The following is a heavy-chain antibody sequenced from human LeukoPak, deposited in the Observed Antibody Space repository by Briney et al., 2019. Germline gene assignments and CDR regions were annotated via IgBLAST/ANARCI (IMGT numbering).Heavy chain of an antibody. CDR1: GGSISSGGYY. CDR2: IYYSGST. D-gene: IGHD6-13*01. J-gene: IGHJ4*02. V-gene: IGHV4-31*03. CDR3: AREPYLPGIAAAGTLGG. Sequence: PSETLSLTCTVSGGSISSGGYYWSWIRQHPGKGLEWIGYIYYSGSTYYNPSLKSRVTISVDTSKNQFSLKLSSVTAADTAVYYCAREPYLPGIAAAGTLGGWGQGTLVTVSS.